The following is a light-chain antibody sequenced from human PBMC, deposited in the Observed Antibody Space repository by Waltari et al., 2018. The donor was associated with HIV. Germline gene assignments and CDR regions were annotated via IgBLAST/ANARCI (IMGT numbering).Light chain of an antibody. CDR3: QQYNNWPGT. CDR1: QSVKNN. J-gene: IGKJ1*01. Sequence: EIVMTQSPATLSVSPGERATLFCRASQSVKNNLAWYQQTPGQAPRILFYGASTRVTGIPARFSGSGSETEFTLTISSLQSEDFAVYYCQQYNNWPGTFGQGTKVEIE. CDR2: GAS. V-gene: IGKV3-15*01.